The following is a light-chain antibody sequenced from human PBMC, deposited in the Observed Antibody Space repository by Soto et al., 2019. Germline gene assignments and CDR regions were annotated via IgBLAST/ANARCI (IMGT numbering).Light chain of an antibody. CDR2: AAS. Sequence: DIQMTQSPTSLSASVGDRVTITCRASQGITNYLAWYQQRQGKVPTLLIYAASILQSGVPSRFIGSRSGTESTHTISSIQPEDVATDYCHYYNTASIIFGPGTKVYIK. J-gene: IGKJ3*01. CDR3: HYYNTASII. CDR1: QGITNY. V-gene: IGKV1-27*01.